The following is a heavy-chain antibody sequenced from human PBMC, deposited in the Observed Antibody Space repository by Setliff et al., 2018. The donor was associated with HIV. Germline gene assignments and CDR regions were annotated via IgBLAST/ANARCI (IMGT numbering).Heavy chain of an antibody. CDR3: ARLSGDYYYFDY. J-gene: IGHJ4*02. CDR1: GGSISSYY. CDR2: IHTSGST. V-gene: IGHV4-4*09. D-gene: IGHD2-21*02. Sequence: NPSETLSLTCTVSGGSISSYYWSWIRQPPGKGLEWIGYIHTSGSTNYNPSLKSRVTISLDTSKNQFSLKLTSVTAADTAVYYCARLSGDYYYFDYWGQGTLVTVSS.